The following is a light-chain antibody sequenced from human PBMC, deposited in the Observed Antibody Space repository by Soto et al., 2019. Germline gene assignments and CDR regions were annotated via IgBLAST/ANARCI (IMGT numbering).Light chain of an antibody. CDR1: SSDVGSYNL. Sequence: QSALTQPASVSGSPGQSITISCTGPSSDVGSYNLVSWYQRHPGKAPKLMVFEGSKRPSGVSNRFSGSKSGNTASLPISGLQTEDEADYYCCSYADSTTYVVIGGGTKVTVL. CDR3: CSYADSTTYVV. CDR2: EGS. J-gene: IGLJ2*01. V-gene: IGLV2-23*01.